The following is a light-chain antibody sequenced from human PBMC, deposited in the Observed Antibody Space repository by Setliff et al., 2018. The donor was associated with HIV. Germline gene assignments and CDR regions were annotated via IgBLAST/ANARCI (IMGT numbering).Light chain of an antibody. CDR3: QVWDSSSDHPYV. J-gene: IGLJ1*01. CDR1: NIGSKS. V-gene: IGLV3-21*04. CDR2: YDS. Sequence: SYALTQPPSVSVAPGETARITCGGNNIGSKSVHWYQQKPGQAPVLVIYYDSDRPSGIPERFSGSNSGNTATLTISRVDAGDEADYYCQVWDSSSDHPYVFGTGTKATVL.